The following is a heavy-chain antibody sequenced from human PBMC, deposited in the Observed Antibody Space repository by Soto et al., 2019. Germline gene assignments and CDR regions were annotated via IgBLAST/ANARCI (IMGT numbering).Heavy chain of an antibody. CDR3: ATRYCSSTSCYGTPYYYMDV. Sequence: PGESLKISCKGSGYRFISYWIAWVRQMPGKGLEWMGIIYPGDSDTRYSPSFQGQVTISADRSISTAYLQWSSLKASDTAIYYCATRYCSSTSCYGTPYYYMDVWGKGATVTVSS. CDR2: IYPGDSDT. V-gene: IGHV5-51*01. J-gene: IGHJ6*03. CDR1: GYRFISYW. D-gene: IGHD2-2*01.